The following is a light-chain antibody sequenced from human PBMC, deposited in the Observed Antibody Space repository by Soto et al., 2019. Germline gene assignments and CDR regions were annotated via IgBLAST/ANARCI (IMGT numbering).Light chain of an antibody. CDR2: EVN. CDR3: SSYAGSHTSV. CDR1: SSDVGGYNY. J-gene: IGLJ3*02. Sequence: QSALTQPPSASGSPGQSATISCTGASSDVGGYNYVSWYQQHPGKAPKLMIYEVNKRPSGVPDRFSASKSGNTASLTVSGLQAEDEADYYCSSYAGSHTSVFGGGPKVTVL. V-gene: IGLV2-8*01.